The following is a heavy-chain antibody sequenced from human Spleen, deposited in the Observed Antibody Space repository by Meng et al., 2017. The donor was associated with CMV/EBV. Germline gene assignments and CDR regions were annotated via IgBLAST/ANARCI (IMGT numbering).Heavy chain of an antibody. J-gene: IGHJ4*02. CDR3: ARRHSGESWEYFFDS. D-gene: IGHD4-17*01. Sequence: SETLSLTCTVSGGSIRNYYWNWVRQAPGKGLEWIGYIYHTGSTNYNPSLKCRVTISVDTSKNHFSLKLRSVTAADTAVYYCARRHSGESWEYFFDSWGQGTLVTVSS. V-gene: IGHV4-59*01. CDR1: GGSIRNYY. CDR2: IYHTGST.